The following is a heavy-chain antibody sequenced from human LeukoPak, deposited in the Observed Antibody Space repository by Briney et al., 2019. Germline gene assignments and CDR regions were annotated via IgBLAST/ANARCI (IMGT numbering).Heavy chain of an antibody. D-gene: IGHD6-19*01. Sequence: GASVKVSCKAPGYTFTSYDINWVRQATGQGLEWMGWMNPNSGNTGYAQKFQGRVTITRNTSISRAYMELSSLRSEDTAVYYCARGRGMYSSGWKSGYWGQGTPVTVSS. CDR3: ARGRGMYSSGWKSGY. V-gene: IGHV1-8*03. CDR1: GYTFTSYD. CDR2: MNPNSGNT. J-gene: IGHJ4*02.